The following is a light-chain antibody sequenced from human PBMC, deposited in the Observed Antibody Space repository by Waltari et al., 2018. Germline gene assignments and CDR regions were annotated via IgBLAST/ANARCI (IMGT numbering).Light chain of an antibody. Sequence: EIVLTQSPATLSLSPGESATLSCRASQSISSYLAWYQQKRGQAPRLLIYDASNRATGIPARFSGSGSGTDFTLTISNVEPEDFAIYYCQQRSTWPPYTFGQGTKLEIK. CDR2: DAS. CDR1: QSISSY. CDR3: QQRSTWPPYT. J-gene: IGKJ2*01. V-gene: IGKV3-11*01.